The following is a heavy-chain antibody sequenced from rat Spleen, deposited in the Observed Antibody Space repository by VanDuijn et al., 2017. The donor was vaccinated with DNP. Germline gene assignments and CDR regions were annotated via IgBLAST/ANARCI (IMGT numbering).Heavy chain of an antibody. J-gene: IGHJ3*01. Sequence: EVQLVESGGGLVQAGRSLKLSCVASGFTFNKYGMAWVRQAPTKGLEWVTSISPSGGGTYYRDSVKGRFTISRDNADHTLYLQMDSLRSEDTATYYCPRLGERLFDYWGQGTLVTVSS. CDR3: PRLGERLFDY. CDR2: ISPSGGGT. V-gene: IGHV5S23*01. CDR1: GFTFNKYG. D-gene: IGHD5-1*01.